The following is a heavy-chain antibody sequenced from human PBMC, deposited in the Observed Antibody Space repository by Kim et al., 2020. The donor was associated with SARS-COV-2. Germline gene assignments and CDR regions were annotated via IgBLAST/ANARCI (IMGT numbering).Heavy chain of an antibody. Sequence: GGSLRLSCAASGFSFSDYYMSWIRQAPGKGLEWVSDISSSSGTIYYADSVKGRFTLSRDNAKNSLYLQMNSLRAEDTAVYYCARVRGAAGPFYYYYYGMDVLGRRTTVT. CDR3: ARVRGAAGPFYYYYYGMDV. J-gene: IGHJ6*02. D-gene: IGHD6-13*01. V-gene: IGHV3-11*01. CDR1: GFSFSDYY. CDR2: ISSSSGTI.